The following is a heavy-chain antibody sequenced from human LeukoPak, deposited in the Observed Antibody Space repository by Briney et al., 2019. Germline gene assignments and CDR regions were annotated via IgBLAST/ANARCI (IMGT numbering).Heavy chain of an antibody. D-gene: IGHD2-15*01. CDR3: ARSGYCGAGACYSDYFDY. CDR1: GFTLIEHY. J-gene: IGHJ4*02. Sequence: GGSLRLSCAAPGFTLIEHYMDLVRQAPGKGLEWVGRVRKKAYGDRTESAASVKGRFPVSGDASKSSLYLQMNSLKTEDTAVYYCARSGYCGAGACYSDYFDYWGQGTLVTVSS. V-gene: IGHV3-72*01. CDR2: VRKKAYGDRT.